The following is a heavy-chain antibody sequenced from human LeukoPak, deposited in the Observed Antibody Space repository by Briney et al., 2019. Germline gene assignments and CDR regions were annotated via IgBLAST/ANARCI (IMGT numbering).Heavy chain of an antibody. D-gene: IGHD1-26*01. Sequence: PGRALRLSCAASGFTFSSYAMHWVRQAPGKGLEWVAVISYDGSNKYYADSVKGRSTISRDNSKNTLYLQMNSLRAEDTAVYYCARDGARGTPVWGQGTLVTVSS. CDR3: ARDGARGTPV. J-gene: IGHJ4*02. CDR1: GFTFSSYA. CDR2: ISYDGSNK. V-gene: IGHV3-30-3*01.